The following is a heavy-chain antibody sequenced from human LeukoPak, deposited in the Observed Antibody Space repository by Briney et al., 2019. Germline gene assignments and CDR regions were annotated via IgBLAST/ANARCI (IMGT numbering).Heavy chain of an antibody. D-gene: IGHD3-10*01. Sequence: GESLKISCKGSGYSFTSYWIGWVRQMPGKGLEWMGIIYPGDSDTRYSPSFQGQVAISAAKSISTAYLQWSSLKASDTAMYYCARRSGSYYSDLDYWGQGTLVTVSS. CDR3: ARRSGSYYSDLDY. CDR1: GYSFTSYW. J-gene: IGHJ4*02. CDR2: IYPGDSDT. V-gene: IGHV5-51*01.